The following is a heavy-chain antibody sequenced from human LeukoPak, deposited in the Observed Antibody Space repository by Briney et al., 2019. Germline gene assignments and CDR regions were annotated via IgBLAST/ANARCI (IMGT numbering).Heavy chain of an antibody. Sequence: GGSLRLSCAASGFTFSSYSMNWVRQAPGKGLEWVSSISSSSSYIYYADSVKGRFTISRDNAKNSLYLQMNSLRAEDTAVYYCARGYGLVGATPDYWGQGTLVTVSS. CDR2: ISSSSSYI. CDR3: ARGYGLVGATPDY. CDR1: GFTFSSYS. D-gene: IGHD1-26*01. J-gene: IGHJ4*02. V-gene: IGHV3-21*01.